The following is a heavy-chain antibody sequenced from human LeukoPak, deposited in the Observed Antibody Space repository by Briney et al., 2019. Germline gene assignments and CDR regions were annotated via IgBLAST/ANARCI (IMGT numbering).Heavy chain of an antibody. CDR1: GDSISSSGYY. CDR2: IYTSGST. J-gene: IGHJ6*03. V-gene: IGHV4-61*02. Sequence: SETLSLTCTVSGDSISSSGYYWSWIRQPAGKGLEWIGRIYTSGSTNYNPSLKSRVTISVDTSKNQFSLKLSSVTAADTAVYYCARVIPYYYYMDVWGKGTTVTVSS. CDR3: ARVIPYYYYMDV.